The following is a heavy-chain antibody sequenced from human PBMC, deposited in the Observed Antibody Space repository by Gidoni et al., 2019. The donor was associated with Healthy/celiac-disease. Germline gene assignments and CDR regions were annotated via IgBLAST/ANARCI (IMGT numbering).Heavy chain of an antibody. Sequence: EVQLLASGGGLVQPGGSLRLSCAASGFPFSSYAMSWVRQAPGKGLEWVSAISGSGGSTYDADSVKGRFTISRDNSKNTLYLQMNSLRAEDTAVYYCANPDIVVVPAAIPEVWGQGTLVTVSS. V-gene: IGHV3-23*01. CDR3: ANPDIVVVPAAIPEV. D-gene: IGHD2-2*02. J-gene: IGHJ4*02. CDR2: ISGSGGST. CDR1: GFPFSSYA.